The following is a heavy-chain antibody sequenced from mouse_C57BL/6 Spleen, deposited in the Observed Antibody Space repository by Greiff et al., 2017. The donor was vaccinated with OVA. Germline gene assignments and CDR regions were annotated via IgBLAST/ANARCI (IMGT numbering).Heavy chain of an antibody. J-gene: IGHJ2*01. CDR2: IHPNSGST. CDR1: GYTFTSYW. V-gene: IGHV1-64*01. D-gene: IGHD2-2*01. Sequence: VQLQQPGAELVKPGASVKLSCKASGYTFTSYWMHWVKQRPGQGLEWIGMIHPNSGSTNYNEKFKSKATLTVDKSSSTAYMQLSSLTSEDSAVYYCARERDGYDGDFDYWGQGTTLTVSS. CDR3: ARERDGYDGDFDY.